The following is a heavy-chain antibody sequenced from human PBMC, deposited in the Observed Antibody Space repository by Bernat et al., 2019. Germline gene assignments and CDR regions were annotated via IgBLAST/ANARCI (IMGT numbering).Heavy chain of an antibody. CDR3: AKDGYSSGWSLNYYYYMDV. CDR2: ISYDGGNK. J-gene: IGHJ6*03. V-gene: IGHV3-30*18. CDR1: GFTFSSYG. D-gene: IGHD6-19*01. Sequence: QVQLVESGGVVVQPGRSLRLSCAASGFTFSSYGMHWVRQAPGKGLEWVAVISYDGGNKYYADSVKGRFTSSRDNSKNSLYLQMNSLRAEDTAVYYCAKDGYSSGWSLNYYYYMDVWGKGTTVTVSS.